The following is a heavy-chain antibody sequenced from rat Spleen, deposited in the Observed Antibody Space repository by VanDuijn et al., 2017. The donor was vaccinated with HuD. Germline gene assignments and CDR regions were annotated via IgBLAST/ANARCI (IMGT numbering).Heavy chain of an antibody. CDR1: GFSLTDYS. J-gene: IGHJ2*01. D-gene: IGHD1-11*01. CDR3: TRAWGGYSRDYFDY. Sequence: EVQLKESGPGLVQPSQTLSLTCTVSGFSLTDYSIHWVRQPPGQGLEWMGEMWSGGRTAYNSALKSRLSISRDTSKSQAFLKMNSLQTEETAIYYCTRAWGGYSRDYFDYWGQGVMVTVSS. V-gene: IGHV2S63*01. CDR2: MWSGGRT.